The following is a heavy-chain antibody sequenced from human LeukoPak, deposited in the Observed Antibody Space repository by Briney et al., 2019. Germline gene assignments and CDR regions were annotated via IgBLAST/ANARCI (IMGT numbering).Heavy chain of an antibody. V-gene: IGHV3-30*04. CDR2: ISYDGSNK. Sequence: PGGSLRLSSAASGFTFSSYAMHWVRQAPGKGLEWGAVISYDGSNKYYADYVKGRFTISRDNSKNTLYLQMNSLRAEDTAVYYCARPLAVAESGYYYGMDVWGQGTTVTVSS. CDR3: ARPLAVAESGYYYGMDV. CDR1: GFTFSSYA. D-gene: IGHD6-19*01. J-gene: IGHJ6*02.